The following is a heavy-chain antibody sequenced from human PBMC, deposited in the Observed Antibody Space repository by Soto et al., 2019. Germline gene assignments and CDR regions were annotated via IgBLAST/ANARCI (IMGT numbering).Heavy chain of an antibody. J-gene: IGHJ6*02. CDR2: INPSGGST. Sequence: ASVKVSCKASGYTFTSYYMHWVRQAPGQGLEWMGIINPSGGSTSYAQKFQGRVTMTTDTSTSTAYMELRSLRSDDTAVYYCASYHLNSYYYGMDVWGQGTTVTVSS. CDR3: ASYHLNSYYYGMDV. CDR1: GYTFTSYY. V-gene: IGHV1-46*01.